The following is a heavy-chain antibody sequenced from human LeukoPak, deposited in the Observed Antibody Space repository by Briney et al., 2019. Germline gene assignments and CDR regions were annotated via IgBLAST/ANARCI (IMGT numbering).Heavy chain of an antibody. CDR1: GFTFSTYA. Sequence: GGSLRLSCAASGFTFSTYAISWVRQAPGQGLEWVSSISGGGGSTYYADSVKGRFTISRDNSKNTLYLQMNSLRVEDTAVYYCARGSSDWYGPFDYWGQGTLVTVS. V-gene: IGHV3-23*01. CDR3: ARGSSDWYGPFDY. J-gene: IGHJ4*02. D-gene: IGHD6-19*01. CDR2: ISGGGGST.